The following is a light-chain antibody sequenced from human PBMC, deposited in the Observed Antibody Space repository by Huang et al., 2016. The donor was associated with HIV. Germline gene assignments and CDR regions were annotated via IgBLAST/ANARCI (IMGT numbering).Light chain of an antibody. CDR1: QSVSSN. V-gene: IGKV3-15*01. J-gene: IGKJ1*01. CDR2: GAS. CDR3: QQYNNWPRT. Sequence: EIVMTQSSATLSVSPGERATLSCRASQSVSSNLAWYQQKPGQAPRLLIYGASTRATGIPAMFSGSGSGTEFTLTISSLQSEDFAVYYCQQYNNWPRTFGQGTKVEI.